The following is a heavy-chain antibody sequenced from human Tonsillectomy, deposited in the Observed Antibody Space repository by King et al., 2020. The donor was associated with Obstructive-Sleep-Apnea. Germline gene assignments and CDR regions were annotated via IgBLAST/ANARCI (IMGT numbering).Heavy chain of an antibody. V-gene: IGHV3-30*18. CDR2: ISYDGIKK. CDR1: GFTFSSYG. CDR3: AKCYNSGSYYNGPRG. Sequence: QLVQSGGGVVQPGGSLRLSCAASGFTFSSYGINWVRQAPGKGLEWVAVISYDGIKKYYAASLKGRVNISRDNSKNTLNLQMNSLRAEDTAMYYCAKCYNSGSYYNGPRGWGQGTLVTVSS. J-gene: IGHJ4*02. D-gene: IGHD3-10*01.